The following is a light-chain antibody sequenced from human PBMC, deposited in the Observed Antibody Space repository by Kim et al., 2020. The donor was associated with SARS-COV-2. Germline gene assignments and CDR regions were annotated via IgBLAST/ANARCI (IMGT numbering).Light chain of an antibody. CDR1: KLGNKY. V-gene: IGLV3-1*01. CDR3: QAWDSSVV. Sequence: VSMTPGKTSSTTCSGDKLGNKYACWYQQKPGQSPVLVIYQDSKRPSGIPERFSGSNSGNTASLTISGTQAMDEADYYCQAWDSSVVFGGGTQLTVL. CDR2: QDS. J-gene: IGLJ2*01.